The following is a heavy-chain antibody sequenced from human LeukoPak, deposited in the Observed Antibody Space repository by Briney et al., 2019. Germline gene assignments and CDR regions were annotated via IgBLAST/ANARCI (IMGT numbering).Heavy chain of an antibody. CDR2: ISWNSGDI. D-gene: IGHD2-21*02. CDR1: GFSFGGYA. CDR3: VKSGGYATAIRYFDL. V-gene: IGHV3-9*01. J-gene: IGHJ2*01. Sequence: PGGSLRLSCAASGFSFGGYALHWVRQVPGKCLEWVASISWNSGDIVHADSVKGRFTISRDNAKNSLYLQMDSLRTEDTALYYCVKSGGYATAIRYFDLWGRGTLVTVSS.